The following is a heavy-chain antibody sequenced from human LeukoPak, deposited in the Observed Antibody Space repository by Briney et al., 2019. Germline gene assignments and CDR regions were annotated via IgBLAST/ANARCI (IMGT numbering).Heavy chain of an antibody. D-gene: IGHD3-3*02. CDR1: GYTFTGYY. CDR2: INPKSGGT. V-gene: IGHV1-2*02. J-gene: IGHJ4*02. CDR3: ARGRRRVLAD. Sequence: ASVKVSCKASGYTFTGYYMHWVRQAPGQGLEWMGWINPKSGGTNYAQKFQGRVTMTRDTSISTAYMELSRLRSDDTAVYYCARGRRRVLADWGQGTLVTVSS.